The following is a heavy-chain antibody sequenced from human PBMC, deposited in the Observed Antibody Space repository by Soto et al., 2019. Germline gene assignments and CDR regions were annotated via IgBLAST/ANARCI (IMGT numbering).Heavy chain of an antibody. D-gene: IGHD6-19*01. CDR1: GFTFSTYE. CDR2: ISVSGSNI. Sequence: EVQLVESGGGLVQSGGSLRLSCAASGFTFSTYEMNWVRQAPGKGLEWLSYISVSGSNIYYADSVKGRFTISRDNANNSLYLQMNSLGAEDTAFYYCARDKGADTGAIDYWGQGTLVTVSS. CDR3: ARDKGADTGAIDY. V-gene: IGHV3-48*03. J-gene: IGHJ4*02.